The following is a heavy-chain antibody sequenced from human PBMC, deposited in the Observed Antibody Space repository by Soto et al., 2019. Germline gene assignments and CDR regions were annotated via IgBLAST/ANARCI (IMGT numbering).Heavy chain of an antibody. D-gene: IGHD5-18*01. Sequence: GGSLRLSCAASGLTFSRFWMHWVRQAPGKGLVWVARIYSDGSGPMYADSVKGRFTISRDNAKSTLYLQMNSLRAEDTAVYYCATLNSFGSDYWGQGTQVTVSS. V-gene: IGHV3-74*03. CDR3: ATLNSFGSDY. J-gene: IGHJ4*02. CDR1: GLTFSRFW. CDR2: IYSDGSGP.